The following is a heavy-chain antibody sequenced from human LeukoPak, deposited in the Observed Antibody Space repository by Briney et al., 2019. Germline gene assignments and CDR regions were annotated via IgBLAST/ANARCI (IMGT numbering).Heavy chain of an antibody. J-gene: IGHJ3*02. Sequence: GESLKISCKGSGYSFTSYWIGWVRQMPGKGLEWMGIIYPGDSDTRYSPSFQGQVTISADKSISTAYLQWSSLKASDTAMYYCARKYYYDSSGWVAFDIWGQGTMATVSS. CDR2: IYPGDSDT. CDR1: GYSFTSYW. CDR3: ARKYYYDSSGWVAFDI. D-gene: IGHD3-22*01. V-gene: IGHV5-51*01.